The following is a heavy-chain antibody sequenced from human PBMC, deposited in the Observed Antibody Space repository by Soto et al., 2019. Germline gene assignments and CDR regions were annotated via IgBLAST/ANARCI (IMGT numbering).Heavy chain of an antibody. D-gene: IGHD1-26*01. Sequence: ASVKVSCKASGYTFTGYYIHWVRQAPEQGPEWMGEIGPDTGATRYAQRFQGRVTMTRDMSITTVYMELNNLSPDDTAVYYCGRGRGGQIFVFYWGQGTPVTVSS. CDR3: GRGRGGQIFVFY. V-gene: IGHV1-2*02. CDR1: GYTFTGYY. CDR2: IGPDTGAT. J-gene: IGHJ4*02.